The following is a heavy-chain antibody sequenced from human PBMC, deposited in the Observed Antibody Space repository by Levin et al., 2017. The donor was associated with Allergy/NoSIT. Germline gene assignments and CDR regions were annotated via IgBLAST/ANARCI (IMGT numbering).Heavy chain of an antibody. D-gene: IGHD4-17*01. Sequence: ASVKVSCKASGYTFTSYGISWVRQAPGQGLEWMGWISAYNGNTNYAQRLQGRVTMTTDTSTSTAYMELRSLRSDDTAVYYCARVGPTTATDYYGMDVWGQGTTVTVSS. CDR1: GYTFTSYG. CDR3: ARVGPTTATDYYGMDV. V-gene: IGHV1-18*01. J-gene: IGHJ6*02. CDR2: ISAYNGNT.